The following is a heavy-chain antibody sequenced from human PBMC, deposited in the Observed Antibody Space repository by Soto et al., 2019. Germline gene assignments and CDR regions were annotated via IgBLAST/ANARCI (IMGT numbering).Heavy chain of an antibody. Sequence: QVQVVQSGAEVKKPGSSVKVSCKASGGTFSSFTINWVRQAPGQGLEWMGGIIPIFGTANYAQKFQDRVTLTADKFTSTVYMEVSSLRSEDTAVYFCATGLWDYYDTTHYFRYWGHGTLVNVSS. D-gene: IGHD3-22*01. V-gene: IGHV1-69*06. CDR3: ATGLWDYYDTTHYFRY. J-gene: IGHJ4*01. CDR1: GGTFSSFT. CDR2: IIPIFGTA.